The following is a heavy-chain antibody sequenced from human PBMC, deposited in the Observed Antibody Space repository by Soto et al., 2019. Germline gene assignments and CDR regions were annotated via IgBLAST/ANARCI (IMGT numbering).Heavy chain of an antibody. Sequence: GGSLRLSCAASGFTFDDYGMSWVRQAPGKGLEWVSGINWNGGSTGYADSVKGRFTISRDNAKNSLYLQMNSLRAEDTALYHCARKYSGYDGTYYYYMDVWGKGTTVTVSS. V-gene: IGHV3-20*01. CDR1: GFTFDDYG. CDR2: INWNGGST. J-gene: IGHJ6*03. D-gene: IGHD5-12*01. CDR3: ARKYSGYDGTYYYYMDV.